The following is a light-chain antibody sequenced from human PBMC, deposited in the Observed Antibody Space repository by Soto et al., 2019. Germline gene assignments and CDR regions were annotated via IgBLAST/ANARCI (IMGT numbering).Light chain of an antibody. V-gene: IGKV3-20*01. Sequence: EIVITQSPTILSVSPCERATISCRASQSVSSSYLAWYQQKPGQAPRLLIYGASSRATGIPDRFSGSGSGTDFTLTISRLEPEDFAVYYCQQYGSSPWTFGQGTKVDIK. CDR2: GAS. CDR1: QSVSSSY. J-gene: IGKJ1*01. CDR3: QQYGSSPWT.